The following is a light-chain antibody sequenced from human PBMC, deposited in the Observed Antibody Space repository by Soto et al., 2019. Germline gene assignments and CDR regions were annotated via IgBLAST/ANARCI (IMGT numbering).Light chain of an antibody. CDR2: AAS. V-gene: IGKV1-17*02. CDR3: LQHNDYPLT. CDR1: QSISSY. J-gene: IGKJ4*01. Sequence: DIQMTQSPSSLSASVGDGVTITCRASQSISSYLNWYQQKPGKAPNLLIYAASSLQSGVPSRFSGSGSGTEFTLAISYLQPEDFATYYCLQHNDYPLTFGGGTKVDIK.